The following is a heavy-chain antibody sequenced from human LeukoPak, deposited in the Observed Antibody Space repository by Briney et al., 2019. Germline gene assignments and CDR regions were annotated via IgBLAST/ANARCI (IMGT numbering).Heavy chain of an antibody. D-gene: IGHD3-10*01. Sequence: GASVKVSCKASGYTFTDYSMHWVRQAPGQGLEWMGIINPSGGSTNYAQKFQGRVAMTRDTSTSTVYMELSSLRSEDTAMYYCARFSGSSRSFDYWGQGTLVTVSS. CDR2: INPSGGST. J-gene: IGHJ4*02. CDR1: GYTFTDYS. CDR3: ARFSGSSRSFDY. V-gene: IGHV1-46*01.